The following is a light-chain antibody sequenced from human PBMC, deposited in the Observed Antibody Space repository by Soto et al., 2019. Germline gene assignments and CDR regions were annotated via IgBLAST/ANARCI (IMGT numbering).Light chain of an antibody. Sequence: QSVLTQPASVSGSPGQSITITCTGTRSDVGRYNYVSWYQQHPGKAPKLMIYEVSHRPSGVSNRFSGSKSDNTASLSISGLQAEDEADYYCSSYTTSSTPWVFGGGTQLTVL. CDR1: RSDVGRYNY. J-gene: IGLJ3*02. CDR3: SSYTTSSTPWV. CDR2: EVS. V-gene: IGLV2-14*01.